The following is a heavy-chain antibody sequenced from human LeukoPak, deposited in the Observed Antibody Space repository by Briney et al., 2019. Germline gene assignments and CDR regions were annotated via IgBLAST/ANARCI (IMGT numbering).Heavy chain of an antibody. V-gene: IGHV4-59*01. Sequence: SETLSLTCTVSGGSISSFYWSWIRQPPGKGLEWIGYIYYTGSTNYNSSLKSRVTISVDTSKNQFSLNLSSVTAADTAMYYCARGYYDILSNDYWGQGTLVTVSS. J-gene: IGHJ4*02. CDR1: GGSISSFY. CDR2: IYYTGST. D-gene: IGHD3-9*01. CDR3: ARGYYDILSNDY.